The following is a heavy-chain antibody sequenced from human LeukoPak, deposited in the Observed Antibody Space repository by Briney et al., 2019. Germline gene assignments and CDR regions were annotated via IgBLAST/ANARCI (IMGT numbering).Heavy chain of an antibody. CDR2: IYYSGST. CDR3: ARGFVRGSGWTPFDY. Sequence: SETLSLTCTVSGGSISSSSYYWGWIRQPPGKGLEWIGSIYYSGSTYYNPSLKSRVTISVDTSKNQFSLKLSSVTAADTAVYYCARGFVRGSGWTPFDYWGQGTLVPSPQ. D-gene: IGHD6-19*01. CDR1: GGSISSSSYY. J-gene: IGHJ4*02. V-gene: IGHV4-39*07.